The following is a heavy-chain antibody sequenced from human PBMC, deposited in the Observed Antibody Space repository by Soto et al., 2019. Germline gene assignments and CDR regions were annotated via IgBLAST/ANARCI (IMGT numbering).Heavy chain of an antibody. CDR2: ISGSGGST. CDR1: GFTFSSYA. Sequence: GGSLRLSCAASGFTFSSYAMSWVRQAPGKGLEWVSAISGSGGSTYYADSVKGRFTISRDNSKNTLYLQMNSLRAEDTAVYYCAKGVQGVVYEDWFDPWGQGTLVTVSS. J-gene: IGHJ5*02. V-gene: IGHV3-23*01. CDR3: AKGVQGVVYEDWFDP. D-gene: IGHD3-3*01.